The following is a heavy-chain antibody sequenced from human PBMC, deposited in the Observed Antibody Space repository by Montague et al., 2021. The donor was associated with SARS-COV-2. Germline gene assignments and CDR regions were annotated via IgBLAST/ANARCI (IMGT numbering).Heavy chain of an antibody. Sequence: SETLSLTCAVYGGSFSVYYWSWLRQSPRRGLEWIAEINHSGTANYNPSLKSRVSISVDTSKNQFTLKLTSVTAADTAMYYCAKEREVVRPARTLVAFDLWGQGTMVTVSS. CDR2: INHSGTA. D-gene: IGHD2-2*01. V-gene: IGHV4-34*01. CDR3: AKEREVVRPARTLVAFDL. J-gene: IGHJ3*01. CDR1: GGSFSVYY.